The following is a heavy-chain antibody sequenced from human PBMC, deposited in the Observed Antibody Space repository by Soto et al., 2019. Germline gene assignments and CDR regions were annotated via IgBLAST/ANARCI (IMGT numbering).Heavy chain of an antibody. V-gene: IGHV4-34*01. CDR1: GGSFSGYY. D-gene: IGHD3-3*01. Sequence: QVQLQQWGAGLLKPSETLSLTCAVYGGSFSGYYWSWIRQPPGKGLEWIGEINHSGSTNYNPSLKSRVTISVDTSKTQFSLKLSSVTAADTAVYYCATSGDCWSGYPVNFYYYYMDVWGKGTTVTVSS. CDR3: ATSGDCWSGYPVNFYYYYMDV. J-gene: IGHJ6*03. CDR2: INHSGST.